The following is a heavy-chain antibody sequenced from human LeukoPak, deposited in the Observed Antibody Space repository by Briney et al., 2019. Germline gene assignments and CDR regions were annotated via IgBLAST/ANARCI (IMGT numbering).Heavy chain of an antibody. V-gene: IGHV3-7*01. CDR3: ARDNYGSGSYYNRYYYGMDV. CDR1: GFSFSSYW. CDR2: IKTDGTEK. J-gene: IGHJ6*02. Sequence: GGSLRLSCAVSGFSFSSYWMSWVRQAPGRGLEWVANIKTDGTEKYYVDSAKGRFTISRDNAKNSLYLQMNSLRAEDTAVYYCARDNYGSGSYYNRYYYGMDVWGQGTTVTVSS. D-gene: IGHD3-10*01.